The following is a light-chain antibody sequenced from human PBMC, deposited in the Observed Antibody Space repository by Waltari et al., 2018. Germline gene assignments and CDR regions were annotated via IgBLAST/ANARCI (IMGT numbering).Light chain of an antibody. V-gene: IGKV3-11*01. CDR1: QSVSNS. CDR3: QQHSNWLT. J-gene: IGKJ4*01. Sequence: ELVLTQSPATLSLSPGESATLPCRASQSVSNSLVWYQQKPGQAPRLLISDASNRATGIPARFSGSGSGTDFTLTINSLEPEDFAVYYCQQHSNWLTFGGGTKVEIK. CDR2: DAS.